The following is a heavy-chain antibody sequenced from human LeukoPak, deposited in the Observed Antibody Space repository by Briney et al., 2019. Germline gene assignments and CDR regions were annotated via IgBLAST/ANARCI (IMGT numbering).Heavy chain of an antibody. D-gene: IGHD2-2*01. CDR1: GFTFDDYA. CDR3: ARRYCTSTNCYAFDS. V-gene: IGHV3-9*01. Sequence: GGSLRLSCAASGFTFDDYAMHWVRQAPGKGLEWVSGLSWNSGSIYYADSVKGRFTISRDNAKNSLYLQMNSLRAEDTAVYYCARRYCTSTNCYAFDSWGQGTLVTVSS. CDR2: LSWNSGSI. J-gene: IGHJ4*02.